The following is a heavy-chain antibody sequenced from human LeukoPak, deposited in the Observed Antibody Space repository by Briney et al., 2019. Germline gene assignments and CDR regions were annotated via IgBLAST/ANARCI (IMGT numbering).Heavy chain of an antibody. Sequence: GGSLRLSCAASGFNVSSNYMTWIREAPGKGVGWVSLIYGADAAYYAESVRGRFMISRDNLKNTLFLQMNSLRVEDTALYYCVTSTGQQFIPYDYWGQGTHVTVSS. CDR3: VTSTGQQFIPYDY. J-gene: IGHJ4*02. CDR2: IYGADAA. V-gene: IGHV3-66*02. CDR1: GFNVSSNY. D-gene: IGHD6-13*01.